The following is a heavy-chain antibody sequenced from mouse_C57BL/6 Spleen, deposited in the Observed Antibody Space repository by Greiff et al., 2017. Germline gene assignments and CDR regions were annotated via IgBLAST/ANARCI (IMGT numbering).Heavy chain of an antibody. CDR3: ARLGYYAMDY. J-gene: IGHJ4*01. D-gene: IGHD4-1*01. V-gene: IGHV1-82*01. Sequence: LVKPGASVKISCKASGYAFSSSWMNWVKQRPGKGLEWIGRIYPGDGDTNYNGKFKGKATLTADKSSSTAYMQLSSLTSEDSAVDFCARLGYYAMDYWGQGTSVTVSS. CDR2: IYPGDGDT. CDR1: GYAFSSSW.